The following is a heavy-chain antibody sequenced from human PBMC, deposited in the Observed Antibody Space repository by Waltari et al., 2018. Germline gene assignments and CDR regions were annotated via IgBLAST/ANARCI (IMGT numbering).Heavy chain of an antibody. J-gene: IGHJ4*02. V-gene: IGHV4-39*01. CDR1: GCSISSSSYY. CDR3: ARHSPEGPADY. Sequence: QRQLLESGPGLVKPSETLSLTCTVYGCSISSSSYYWGWIRQPPGKGLEWIGSIYYSGTTYYNPSLKTRVTISVDTSKNQFSLKLSSVTAADTAVYYCARHSPEGPADYWGQGTLVTISS. CDR2: IYYSGTT.